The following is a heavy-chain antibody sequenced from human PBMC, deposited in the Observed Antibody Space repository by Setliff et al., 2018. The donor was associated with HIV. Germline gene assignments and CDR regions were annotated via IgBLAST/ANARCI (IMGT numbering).Heavy chain of an antibody. CDR2: ISAANGDT. J-gene: IGHJ3*02. V-gene: IGHV1-18*01. CDR1: GYTFTSYG. D-gene: IGHD1-20*01. Sequence: GASVKVSCKASGYTFTSYGISWVRQAPGQGLEWMGWISAANGDTNFAQKFQGRVTMTTDTLTSTAYMELRSLRSDDTAVYYCASDGYKWNDNALEIWGLGTVVTVSS. CDR3: ASDGYKWNDNALEI.